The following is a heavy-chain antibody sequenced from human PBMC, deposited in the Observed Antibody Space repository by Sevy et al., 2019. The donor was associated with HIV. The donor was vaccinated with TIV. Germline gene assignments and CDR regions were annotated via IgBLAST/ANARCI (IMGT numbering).Heavy chain of an antibody. CDR1: VFTFSSYA. CDR2: ISYDGSNK. Sequence: GGSLRLSCAASVFTFSSYAMHWVRQAPGKGLEWVAVISYDGSNKYYVDSVKGRFTISRDNSKNTLYLQMNSLRAEDTAVYYCARDYGIAVAGTTLYYYYGMDVWGQGTTVTVSS. D-gene: IGHD6-19*01. J-gene: IGHJ6*02. CDR3: ARDYGIAVAGTTLYYYYGMDV. V-gene: IGHV3-30*04.